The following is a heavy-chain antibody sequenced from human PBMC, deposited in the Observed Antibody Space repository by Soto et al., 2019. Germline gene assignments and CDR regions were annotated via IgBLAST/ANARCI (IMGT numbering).Heavy chain of an antibody. CDR3: ARGEPIVGATSGLDY. Sequence: LSLTCTVSGGSISSGGYYMSWIRQAPGKGLEWVSYISSSGSTIYYADSVKGRFTISRDNAKNSLYLQMNSLRAEDTAVYYCARGEPIVGATSGLDYWGQGTLVTVSS. CDR1: GGSISSGGYY. D-gene: IGHD1-26*01. CDR2: ISSSGSTI. V-gene: IGHV3-11*01. J-gene: IGHJ4*02.